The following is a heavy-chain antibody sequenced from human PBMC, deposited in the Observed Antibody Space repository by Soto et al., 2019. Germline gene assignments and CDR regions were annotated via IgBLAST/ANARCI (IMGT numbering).Heavy chain of an antibody. D-gene: IGHD5-12*01. V-gene: IGHV3-74*01. J-gene: IGHJ4*02. CDR1: GFTLSSYW. Sequence: EVQLVESGGGLVQPGGSLRLSCAASGFTLSSYWMHWVRQAPGKGLVWISRINIDGSSTSYADSVKGRFTISRDNAKNTLYLQGNSLRAEDTAVHYCARSRDGYNFVGDCWGQGTLVTVSS. CDR2: INIDGSST. CDR3: ARSRDGYNFVGDC.